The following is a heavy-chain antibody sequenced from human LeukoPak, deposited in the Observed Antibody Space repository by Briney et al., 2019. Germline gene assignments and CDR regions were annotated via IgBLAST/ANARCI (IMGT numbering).Heavy chain of an antibody. J-gene: IGHJ4*02. CDR1: GYTFTSYG. CDR3: ARSPPLRLGEFD. V-gene: IGHV1-2*02. Sequence: GASVKVSCKASGYTFTSYGISWVRQAPGQGLEWMGWINPNSGGTNYAQKFQGRVTMTRDTSISTAYMELSRLRSDDTAVYYCARSPPLRLGEFDWGQGTLVTVSS. CDR2: INPNSGGT. D-gene: IGHD3-16*01.